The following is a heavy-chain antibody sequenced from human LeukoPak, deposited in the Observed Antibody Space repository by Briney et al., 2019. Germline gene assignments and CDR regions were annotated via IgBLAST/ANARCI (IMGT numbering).Heavy chain of an antibody. J-gene: IGHJ4*02. CDR2: ISSDGSTT. V-gene: IGHV3-74*01. CDR1: GFTFSSYW. Sequence: GGSLRLSCAVSGFTFSSYWMHWVRQVPGEGLVWVSRISSDGSTTTYADSVKGRFTISRDNAKNTLYLQMNSLRAEGTAVYYCVNILFGWGQGTLVTVSS. CDR3: VNILFG. D-gene: IGHD3-10*01.